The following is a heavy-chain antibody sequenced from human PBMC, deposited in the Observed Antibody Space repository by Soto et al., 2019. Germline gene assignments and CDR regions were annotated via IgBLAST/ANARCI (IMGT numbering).Heavy chain of an antibody. CDR2: INHIGII. D-gene: IGHD2-2*01. CDR1: GGSFSGSH. Sequence: QVQLQQWGAGLLKPSETLSLTCAVYGGSFSGSHWSWIRQPPGKGLEWIGEINHIGIINYNPSLKSRVTIPVDTSKTHFYLKLRSLAAAATAVYYCARGTQGGRLVVPAAIVYYYYGMDVWGQGTTVTVSS. V-gene: IGHV4-34*01. CDR3: ARGTQGGRLVVPAAIVYYYYGMDV. J-gene: IGHJ6*02.